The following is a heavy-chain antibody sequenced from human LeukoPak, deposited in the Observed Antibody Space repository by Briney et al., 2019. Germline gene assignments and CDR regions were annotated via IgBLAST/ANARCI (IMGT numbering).Heavy chain of an antibody. J-gene: IGHJ4*02. V-gene: IGHV3-9*01. CDR3: AKDITMIVVGLTFDY. CDR2: ISWNSGSI. Sequence: GGSLRLSCAASGFSFSSYRMNWVRQAPGKGLEWVSGISWNSGSIGYADSVKGRFTISRDNAKNSLYLQMNSLRAEDTALYYCAKDITMIVVGLTFDYWGQGTLVTVSS. CDR1: GFSFSSYR. D-gene: IGHD3-22*01.